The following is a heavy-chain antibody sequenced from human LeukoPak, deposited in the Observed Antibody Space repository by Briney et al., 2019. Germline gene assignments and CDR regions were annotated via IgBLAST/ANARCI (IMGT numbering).Heavy chain of an antibody. Sequence: PSETLSLTCTVSGGSISSSSYYWGWIRQPPGKGLEWIGSIYYSGSTYYNPSLKSRVTISVDTSKNQFSPKLSSVTAAGTAVYYCASLRERSYYARGFDYWGQGTLVTVSS. D-gene: IGHD1-26*01. CDR3: ASLRERSYYARGFDY. CDR2: IYYSGST. V-gene: IGHV4-39*01. J-gene: IGHJ4*02. CDR1: GGSISSSSYY.